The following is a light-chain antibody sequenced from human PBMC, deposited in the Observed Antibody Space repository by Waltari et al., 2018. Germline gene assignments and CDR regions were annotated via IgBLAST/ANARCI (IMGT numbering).Light chain of an antibody. CDR3: QQRSNWPPMYT. CDR1: QSVSSY. J-gene: IGKJ2*01. V-gene: IGKV3-11*01. Sequence: EIVLTQSPATLSLSPGERATLSCRASQSVSSYLAWYQQKPGQAPRLIIYGASNRATGIPARFSGSGSGTDFTLTISSLEPEDFAVYYCQQRSNWPPMYTFGQGTKLEIK. CDR2: GAS.